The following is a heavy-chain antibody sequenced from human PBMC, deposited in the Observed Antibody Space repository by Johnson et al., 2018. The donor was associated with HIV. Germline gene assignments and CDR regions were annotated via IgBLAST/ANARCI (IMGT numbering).Heavy chain of an antibody. D-gene: IGHD2-21*02. Sequence: QVQLVESGGGVVQPGRSLRLSCAASGFIFSSYAMHWVRQAPGKGLEWVAVISYDGSNKYYADSVKGRFTLPRDNSKNTLYLQVTSLKTEDTAVYYCARSPASRVGDSFAFDIWGQGTMVTVSS. CDR2: ISYDGSNK. CDR1: GFIFSSYA. CDR3: ARSPASRVGDSFAFDI. J-gene: IGHJ3*02. V-gene: IGHV3-30-3*01.